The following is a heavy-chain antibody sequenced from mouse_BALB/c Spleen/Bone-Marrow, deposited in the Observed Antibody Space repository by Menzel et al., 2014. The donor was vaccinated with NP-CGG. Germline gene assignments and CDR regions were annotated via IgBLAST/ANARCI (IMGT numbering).Heavy chain of an antibody. Sequence: VQLQESAAELARPGASVKMSCKASGYIFTTFTMHWVKQRPGQGLEWIGYINPSSGYTEYNQKFRDKTTLTADKSSSTAYMQLSSLTSEDSAVYYCAKINYRYYAMDYWGQGTSVTVSS. J-gene: IGHJ4*01. CDR3: AKINYRYYAMDY. CDR1: GYIFTTFT. V-gene: IGHV1-4*02. CDR2: INPSSGYT. D-gene: IGHD2-1*01.